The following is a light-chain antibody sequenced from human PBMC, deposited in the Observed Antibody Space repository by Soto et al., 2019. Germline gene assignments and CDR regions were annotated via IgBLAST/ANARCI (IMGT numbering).Light chain of an antibody. CDR2: DAS. J-gene: IGKJ5*01. Sequence: IMLTQSPATLFLSPGERSPLSCRASQSVSSYLAWYQQKPGQAPRLLVYDASSMATGIPSRFSGSGSGTDFTLTISSLEPEDFAVYYCQQRSNWPPTFDQGTRLEIK. CDR1: QSVSSY. CDR3: QQRSNWPPT. V-gene: IGKV3-11*01.